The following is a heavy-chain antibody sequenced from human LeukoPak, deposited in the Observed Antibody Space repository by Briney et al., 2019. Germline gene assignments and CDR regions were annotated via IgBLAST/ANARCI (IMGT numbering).Heavy chain of an antibody. CDR2: ISSTGST. J-gene: IGHJ5*02. Sequence: SETLSLTCTVSGGSISTYYWNWIRQPAGKGLEWIGHISSTGSTNYNPSLKSRVTMSLDTSKNQFSLKLSSVTAADTGVYYCARDTSISLWDWFDPWGQGTLVTVSS. D-gene: IGHD3-16*01. CDR3: ARDTSISLWDWFDP. V-gene: IGHV4-4*07. CDR1: GGSISTYY.